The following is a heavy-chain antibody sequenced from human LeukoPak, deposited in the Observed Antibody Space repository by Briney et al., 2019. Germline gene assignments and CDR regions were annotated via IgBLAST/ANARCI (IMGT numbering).Heavy chain of an antibody. Sequence: GGSLRLSCVLPGFTFTSAPMNWVRQAPGKGLEWVSTSGTDGDTYYADSVKGRFTISRDNSKNTVHLQMTSLRVEDTAVYYCATKTPGNYPYDYWGQGTLVIVSP. CDR3: ATKTPGNYPYDY. V-gene: IGHV3-23*01. D-gene: IGHD3-22*01. CDR2: SGTDGDT. CDR1: GFTFTSAP. J-gene: IGHJ4*02.